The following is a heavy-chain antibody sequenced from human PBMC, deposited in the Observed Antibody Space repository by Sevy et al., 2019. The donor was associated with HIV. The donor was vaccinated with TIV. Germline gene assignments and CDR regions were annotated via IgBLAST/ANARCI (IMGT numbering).Heavy chain of an antibody. CDR3: AKDRVSGTYYTGDFDY. J-gene: IGHJ4*02. V-gene: IGHV3-23*01. Sequence: GGSLRLSCAASGFTFSIYSMSWVRQAPGKGLEWVSGISITGGSTYYADSVKGRFTISRDNSKNTLYLQMNTLRAEDKAVYYCAKDRVSGTYYTGDFDYWGQGTLVTVSS. CDR1: GFTFSIYS. D-gene: IGHD3-10*01. CDR2: ISITGGST.